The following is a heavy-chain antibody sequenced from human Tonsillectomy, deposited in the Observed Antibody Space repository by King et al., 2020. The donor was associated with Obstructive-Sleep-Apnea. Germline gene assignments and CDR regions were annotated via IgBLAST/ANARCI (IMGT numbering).Heavy chain of an antibody. CDR1: GGSFSGHR. V-gene: IGHV4-34*01. Sequence: VQLQQWGAGLLKPSETLSLTCAVFGGSFSGHRWSWIRQSPGKGLQWIGEINDSRSTNYNPSLRSRVTISLDTSKNQFSLKLNSVTAADTAVYYCARRDDYWGQGTLVTVSS. J-gene: IGHJ4*02. CDR3: ARRDDY. CDR2: INDSRST.